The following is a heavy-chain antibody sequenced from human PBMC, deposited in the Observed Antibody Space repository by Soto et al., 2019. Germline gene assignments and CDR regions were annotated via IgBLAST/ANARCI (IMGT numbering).Heavy chain of an antibody. V-gene: IGHV1-3*01. CDR2: IDAGNGNT. J-gene: IGHJ6*02. CDR1: GYTFTSYA. Sequence: QVRLVQSGAEVKRPGASVKVSCKASGYTFTSYALHWVRQAPGQRLEWMGRIDAGNGNTKYSQKFQGRVTITRDTSANTAYMALSSLRSEDKAVYYCARDLDYYYGMDIWRQGTTVMVSS. CDR3: ARDLDYYYGMDI.